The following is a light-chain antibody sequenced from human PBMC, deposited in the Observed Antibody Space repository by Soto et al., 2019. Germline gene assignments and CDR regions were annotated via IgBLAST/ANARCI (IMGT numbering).Light chain of an antibody. Sequence: EIVLTQSPGTLSLSPGERATLSCRASQSVSSSYLAWYQQKPGQAPRLLIFGASSRASGIPERFSGSGSGTDFTLTISRLEPEDFAVYYCQQYGSSHFTFGPGTKVDI. V-gene: IGKV3-20*01. CDR3: QQYGSSHFT. CDR1: QSVSSSY. CDR2: GAS. J-gene: IGKJ3*01.